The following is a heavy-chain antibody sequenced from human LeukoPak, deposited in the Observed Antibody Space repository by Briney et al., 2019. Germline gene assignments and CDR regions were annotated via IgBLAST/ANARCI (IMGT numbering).Heavy chain of an antibody. V-gene: IGHV4-38-2*01. D-gene: IGHD3-22*01. Sequence: PSETLSLTCAVSGYSISSGYYWGWIRQPPGKGLEWIGSIYHSGSTYYNPSLKSRVTISVDTSKNQFSLKLSSVTAADTAVYYCATHKTPRSSGYYYSGPGTLVTVSS. CDR2: IYHSGST. J-gene: IGHJ4*02. CDR3: ATHKTPRSSGYYY. CDR1: GYSISSGYY.